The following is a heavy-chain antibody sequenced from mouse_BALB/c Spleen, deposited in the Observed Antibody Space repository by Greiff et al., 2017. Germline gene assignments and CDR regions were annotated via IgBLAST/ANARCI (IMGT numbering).Heavy chain of an antibody. J-gene: IGHJ3*01. CDR3: ARGGIYDGYSWFAY. V-gene: IGHV1-54*01. D-gene: IGHD2-3*01. CDR2: INPGSGGT. Sequence: LQESGAELVRPGTSVKVSCKASGYAFTNYLIEWVKQRPGQGLEWIGVINPGSGGTNYNEKFKGKATLTADKSSSTAYMQLSSLTSDDSAVYFCARGGIYDGYSWFAYWGQGTLVTVSA. CDR1: GYAFTNYL.